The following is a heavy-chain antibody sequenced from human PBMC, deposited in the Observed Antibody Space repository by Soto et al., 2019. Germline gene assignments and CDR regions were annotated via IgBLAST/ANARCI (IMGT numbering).Heavy chain of an antibody. CDR1: GFTFSSYA. Sequence: GGSLRLSCAASGFTFSSYAISWVRQAPGKGLEWVSAISGSGGSTYYADSVKGRFTISRDNSKNTLYLQMNSLRAEDTAVYYCAKSWYRRGYSGQPGDYWGQGTLVTVSS. J-gene: IGHJ4*02. D-gene: IGHD5-12*01. V-gene: IGHV3-23*01. CDR2: ISGSGGST. CDR3: AKSWYRRGYSGQPGDY.